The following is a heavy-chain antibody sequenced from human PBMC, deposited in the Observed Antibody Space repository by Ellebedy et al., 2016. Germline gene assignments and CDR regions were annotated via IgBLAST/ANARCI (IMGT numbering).Heavy chain of an antibody. CDR3: ARGWGYGDYGAYYYNVMDV. J-gene: IGHJ6*02. V-gene: IGHV3-48*04. CDR2: ISSSSSTI. D-gene: IGHD4-17*01. CDR1: GFTFSRNS. Sequence: GESLKISCVASGFTFSRNSMNWVRQAPGKGLEWVSYISSSSSTIYYADSVKGRFTISRDNAKNSLYLQMNSLRAEDTAVYYCARGWGYGDYGAYYYNVMDVWGQGSTVIVSS.